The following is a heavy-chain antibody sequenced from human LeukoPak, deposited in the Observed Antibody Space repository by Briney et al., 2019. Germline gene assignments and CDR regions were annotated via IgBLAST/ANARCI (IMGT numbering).Heavy chain of an antibody. CDR2: ISGSGGST. V-gene: IGHV3-23*01. Sequence: GGSLRLSCAASGFSLSSNAMGWVRQAPGKGLEWVSGISGSGGSTYYADSVKGRFTISRDNSKNTLYLQMNSLRAEDTAVYYCSKRARSSGYDYYFDSWGQGTLVTVSS. J-gene: IGHJ4*02. D-gene: IGHD5-12*01. CDR3: SKRARSSGYDYYFDS. CDR1: GFSLSSNA.